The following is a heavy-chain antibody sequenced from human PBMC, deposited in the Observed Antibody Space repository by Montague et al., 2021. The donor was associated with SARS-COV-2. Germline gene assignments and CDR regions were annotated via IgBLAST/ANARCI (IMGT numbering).Heavy chain of an antibody. CDR2: IYYTENT. Sequence: SETRSLTCTVSGGSISNSIYYWDWIRQPPGKGLEWIGSIYYTENTYYXXXLESRVTISIDTSKNQFSLKLSSVTAADTAVYYCARPGSGYSYGSGAFDYWGQGTLVTVSS. CDR3: ARPGSGYSYGSGAFDY. V-gene: IGHV4-39*01. CDR1: GGSISNSIYY. D-gene: IGHD5-18*01. J-gene: IGHJ4*02.